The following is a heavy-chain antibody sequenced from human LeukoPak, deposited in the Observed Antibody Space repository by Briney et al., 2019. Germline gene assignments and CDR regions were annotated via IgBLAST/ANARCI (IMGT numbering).Heavy chain of an antibody. V-gene: IGHV3-7*01. J-gene: IGHJ4*02. Sequence: AGGSLRLSCAASGFTYSGYWMSWVRQAPGKGLEWVANIKLDGSEKFYVDSVKGRFTISRDNTKNSLYLQMNSLRGEDTAMYYCVRYRGVGGDYWGQGTLVTVSS. CDR3: VRYRGVGGDY. CDR1: GFTYSGYW. CDR2: IKLDGSEK. D-gene: IGHD3-10*01.